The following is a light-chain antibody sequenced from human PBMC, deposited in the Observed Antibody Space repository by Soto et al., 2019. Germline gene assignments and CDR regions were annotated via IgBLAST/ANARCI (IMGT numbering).Light chain of an antibody. J-gene: IGKJ4*01. CDR1: QTVRNNY. CDR2: DAS. Sequence: EVVFTQSPGTLSLSPGERATLSCRASQTVRNNYLAWYQQKPGQAPRLLIYDASSRATGIPDRFSGGGSGTDFTLTISRLEPEDFAVYYCQQFSSYPLTFGGGTKVDIK. CDR3: QQFSSYPLT. V-gene: IGKV3-20*01.